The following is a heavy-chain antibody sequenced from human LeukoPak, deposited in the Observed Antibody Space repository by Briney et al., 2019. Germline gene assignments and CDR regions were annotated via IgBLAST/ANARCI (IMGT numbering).Heavy chain of an antibody. CDR3: ARLAVEMAYYYGMDV. CDR2: IYYSGST. J-gene: IGHJ6*02. Sequence: SETLSLTCTVSGGSISSYYWTWIRQPPGNGLEWIGYIYYSGSTNYNPSLKSRVTISVDTSKNQFSLKLSSVTAADTAVYYCARLAVEMAYYYGMDVWGQGTTVTVSS. CDR1: GGSISSYY. V-gene: IGHV4-59*08. D-gene: IGHD5-24*01.